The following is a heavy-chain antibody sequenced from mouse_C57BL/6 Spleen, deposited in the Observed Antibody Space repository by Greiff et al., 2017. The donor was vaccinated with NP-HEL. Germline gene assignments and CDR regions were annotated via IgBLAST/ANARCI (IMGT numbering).Heavy chain of an antibody. CDR1: GYTFTSYW. V-gene: IGHV1-64*01. Sequence: QVQLKQPGAELVKPGASVKLSCKASGYTFTSYWMHWVKQRPGQGLEWIGAIDPETGGTAYNQKFKGKAILTADKSSSTAYMELRSLTSEDSAVYYCTRLDYAMDYWGQGTSVTVSS. CDR3: TRLDYAMDY. J-gene: IGHJ4*01. CDR2: IDPETGGT.